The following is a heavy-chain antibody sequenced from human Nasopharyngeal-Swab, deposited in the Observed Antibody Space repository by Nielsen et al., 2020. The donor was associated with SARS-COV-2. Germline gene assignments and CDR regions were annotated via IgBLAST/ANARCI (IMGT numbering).Heavy chain of an antibody. V-gene: IGHV1-69*13. CDR3: ASEYGDPRYSSSLFDAFDI. Sequence: SVKVSCKASGGTFSSYAISWVRQAPGQGLEWMGGIIPIFGTANYAQKFQGRVTITADESTSTAYMELSSLRSEDTAVYYCASEYGDPRYSSSLFDAFDIWGQGTMVTVSS. D-gene: IGHD6-13*01. CDR1: GGTFSSYA. CDR2: IIPIFGTA. J-gene: IGHJ3*02.